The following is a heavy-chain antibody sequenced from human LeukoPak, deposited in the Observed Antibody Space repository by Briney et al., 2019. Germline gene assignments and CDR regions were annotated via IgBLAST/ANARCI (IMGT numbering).Heavy chain of an antibody. CDR1: GGSFSGYY. CDR2: INHSGST. Sequence: PSETLSLTCAVYGGSFSGYYWSWIRQPPGKGLEWIGEINHSGSTNYNPSLKSRVTISVDTSKNQFSLKLSSVTAADTAVYYCAREILVGAAAADYWGQGTLVTVSS. D-gene: IGHD6-13*01. CDR3: AREILVGAAAADY. J-gene: IGHJ4*02. V-gene: IGHV4-34*01.